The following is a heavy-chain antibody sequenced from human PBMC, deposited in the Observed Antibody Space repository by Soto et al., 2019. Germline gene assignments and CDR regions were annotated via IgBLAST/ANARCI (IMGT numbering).Heavy chain of an antibody. J-gene: IGHJ4*01. D-gene: IGHD5-18*01. CDR3: AKGSTYSFYFDH. CDR2: IIGNSGTT. V-gene: IGHV3-23*01. Sequence: PGGSLRLSCVASGFSFSSYDMSWVRQAPGKGLEWVSFIIGNSGTTYYADSVKGRFTISRDNSKNTSYLQMSRLGAEDTAAYYCAKGSTYSFYFDHWGQGTLVTVS. CDR1: GFSFSSYD.